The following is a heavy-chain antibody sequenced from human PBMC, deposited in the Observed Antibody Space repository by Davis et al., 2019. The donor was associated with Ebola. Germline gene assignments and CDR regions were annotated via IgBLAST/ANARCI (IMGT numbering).Heavy chain of an antibody. CDR1: GFPFSSIL. J-gene: IGHJ4*02. CDR2: IDSSGDTK. Sequence: PGGSLRLSCALLGFPFSSILMNWVRQALGKGLQWLAYIDSSGDTKFYADSVKGRLTISRDNAKNTLCLLISSLKYEDSTHYHCEREGAVRYCTTGSCYFDYWGQGTLVTVSS. V-gene: IGHV3-48*02. D-gene: IGHD2-8*01. CDR3: EREGAVRYCTTGSCYFDY.